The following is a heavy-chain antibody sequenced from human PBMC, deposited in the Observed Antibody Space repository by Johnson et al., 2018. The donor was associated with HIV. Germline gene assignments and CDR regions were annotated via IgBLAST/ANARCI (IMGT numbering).Heavy chain of an antibody. CDR3: GRESTGAGTAFDI. J-gene: IGHJ3*02. CDR1: GFTFSNHH. CDR2: INQIGNDK. D-gene: IGHD2-8*02. V-gene: IGHV3-7*01. Sequence: VQLVESGGGLVQPGGSLRLSCAVSGFTFSNHHMTWVRQAPGKGLEWVANINQIGNDKYYVDSVKGRFTISRDNAQNSLYLQMNSLRAEDTAVYYCGRESTGAGTAFDIWGQGTMVTVSS.